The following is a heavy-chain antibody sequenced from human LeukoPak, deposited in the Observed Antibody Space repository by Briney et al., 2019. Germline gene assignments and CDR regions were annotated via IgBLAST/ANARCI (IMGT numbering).Heavy chain of an antibody. CDR3: ARETVDYGDYGFDY. V-gene: IGHV3-48*01. Sequence: GGSLRLSCAASGFTFSSYSMNWVRQAPGKGLEWVSYISSSSSTIYYADSVKGRFTISRDNAKNSLYLQMNSLRAEDTAVYYCARETVDYGDYGFDYWGQGTLVTVSS. D-gene: IGHD4-17*01. CDR1: GFTFSSYS. CDR2: ISSSSSTI. J-gene: IGHJ4*02.